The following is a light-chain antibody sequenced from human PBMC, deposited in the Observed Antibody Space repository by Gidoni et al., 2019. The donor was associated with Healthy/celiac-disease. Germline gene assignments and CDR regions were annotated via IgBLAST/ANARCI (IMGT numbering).Light chain of an antibody. CDR1: QSISSY. CDR3: QQRYSTLALT. V-gene: IGKV1-39*01. Sequence: DIQMTQSPSSLSASVGDRVTITCRASQSISSYLNWYQQKPGKAPKLLIYAASSLQSGVPSRFSGSGSGTAFTLTISSLLPADFATYYCQQRYSTLALTFGGGTKVEIK. CDR2: AAS. J-gene: IGKJ4*01.